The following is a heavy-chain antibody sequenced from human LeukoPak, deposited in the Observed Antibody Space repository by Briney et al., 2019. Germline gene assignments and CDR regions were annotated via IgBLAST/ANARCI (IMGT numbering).Heavy chain of an antibody. D-gene: IGHD3-10*01. Sequence: GGSLRLSCAASGFTFDDYGMSWVRQAPGKGLEWVSGINWNGGSTGYADSVKGRFTISRDNAKNTLYLQMNSLRAEDTAVYYCAKDGRTYDYDSGYSRFDPWGQGTLVTVSS. CDR3: AKDGRTYDYDSGYSRFDP. V-gene: IGHV3-20*04. CDR1: GFTFDDYG. J-gene: IGHJ5*02. CDR2: INWNGGST.